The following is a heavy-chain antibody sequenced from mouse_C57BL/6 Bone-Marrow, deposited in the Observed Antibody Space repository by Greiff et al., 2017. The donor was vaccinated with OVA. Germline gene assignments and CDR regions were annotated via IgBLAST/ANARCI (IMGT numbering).Heavy chain of an antibody. CDR2: IWRGGST. J-gene: IGHJ1*03. Sequence: VQLQQSGPGLVQPSQSLSITCTVSGFSLTSYGVHWVRQSPGKGLEWLGVIWRGGSTDYNAAFMSRLSITKDNSKSQVFFKMNSLQADDTAIYYCAKKKGGSPSWYFDVWGTGTTVTVSS. CDR3: AKKKGGSPSWYFDV. V-gene: IGHV2-5*01. CDR1: GFSLTSYG. D-gene: IGHD1-1*01.